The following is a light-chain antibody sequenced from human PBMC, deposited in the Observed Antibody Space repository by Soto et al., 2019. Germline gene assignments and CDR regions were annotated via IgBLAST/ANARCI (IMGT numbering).Light chain of an antibody. Sequence: IRMTQSPSSLSASTGDRVTITCRASQGISSYLAWYQQKPGKAPKLLIYAASTLQSGVPSRFSGSGSGTDFTLTISCLQSEDFATYYCQQYYNYPWTFGQGTKVDIK. CDR3: QQYYNYPWT. J-gene: IGKJ1*01. CDR1: QGISSY. V-gene: IGKV1-8*01. CDR2: AAS.